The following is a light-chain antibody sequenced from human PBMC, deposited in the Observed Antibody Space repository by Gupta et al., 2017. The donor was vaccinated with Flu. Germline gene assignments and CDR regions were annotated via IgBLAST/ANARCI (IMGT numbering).Light chain of an antibody. J-gene: IGKJ2*01. V-gene: IGKV4-1*01. CDR2: WAS. CDR3: QQYDSDIAPYT. CDR1: QSVRYSANNKNY. Sequence: DIVMTQSPDSLAVSLGERATINCKSSQSVRYSANNKNYLAWYQQKPGQPPQLLIYWASTRKYGVSDRFSGSGAGTDFTVTISSRQAEDVAVYYCQQYDSDIAPYTFGQGTKLEIK.